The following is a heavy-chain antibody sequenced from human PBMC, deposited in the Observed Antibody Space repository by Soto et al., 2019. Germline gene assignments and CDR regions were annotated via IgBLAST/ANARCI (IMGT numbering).Heavy chain of an antibody. CDR1: GYRLDVYG. Sequence: VASVKVSCKASGYRLDVYGFTWVRQAPGQGLEWMARISADNGYSNYAQNFQGRVTMTTDTSTSTAYMELRSLKSDDTAVYYCARDDGNYPLDYWGQGTLVTVSS. CDR2: ISADNGYS. CDR3: ARDDGNYPLDY. V-gene: IGHV1-18*01. J-gene: IGHJ4*02. D-gene: IGHD1-7*01.